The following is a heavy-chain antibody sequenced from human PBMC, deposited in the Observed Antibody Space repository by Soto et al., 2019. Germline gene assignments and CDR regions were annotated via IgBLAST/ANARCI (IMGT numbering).Heavy chain of an antibody. CDR3: ARRDSGGYYFL. CDR1: GGSISSYY. CDR2: IYYTGST. V-gene: IGHV4-59*08. J-gene: IGHJ3*01. D-gene: IGHD3-22*01. Sequence: QVQLQESGPGLVKPSETLSLTCTVPGGSISSYYWSWIRQPPGKGREWIGYIYYTGSTNYHPSPKSRVTISGDTSKNQVSLKLSSVTAADPAVYYCARRDSGGYYFLWGQGTMVTVSS.